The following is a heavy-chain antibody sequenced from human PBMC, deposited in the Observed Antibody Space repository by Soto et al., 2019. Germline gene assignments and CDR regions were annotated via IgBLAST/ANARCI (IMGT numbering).Heavy chain of an antibody. CDR3: ARGVRYCSGGRCAIPPKNWFDP. CDR2: INHSGST. Sequence: PSETLSLTCAVYGGSFSGYYWSWIRQPPGKGLEWIGEINHSGSTNYNPSLKSRVTISVDTSKNQFSLKLSSVTAADTAVYYCARGVRYCSGGRCAIPPKNWFDPWGQGTLVTVSS. CDR1: GGSFSGYY. J-gene: IGHJ5*02. D-gene: IGHD2-15*01. V-gene: IGHV4-34*01.